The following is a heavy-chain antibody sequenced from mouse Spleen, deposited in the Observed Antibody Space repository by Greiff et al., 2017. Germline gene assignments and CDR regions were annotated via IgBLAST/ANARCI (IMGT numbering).Heavy chain of an antibody. V-gene: IGHV5-15*02. J-gene: IGHJ3*01. CDR1: GFTFSDYG. Sequence: EVKLMESGGGLVQPGGSRKLSCAASGFTFSDYGMAWVRQAPGKGPEWVAFISNLAYSIYYADTVTGRFTISRENAKNTLYLEMSSLRSEDTAMYYCARDGGSYGWFAYWGQGTLVTVSA. D-gene: IGHD1-1*02. CDR3: ARDGGSYGWFAY. CDR2: ISNLAYSI.